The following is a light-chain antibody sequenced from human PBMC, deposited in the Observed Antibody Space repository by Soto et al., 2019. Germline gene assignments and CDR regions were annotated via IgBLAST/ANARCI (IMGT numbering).Light chain of an antibody. CDR3: LRTYPGVRV. CDR1: NGAVTSGHI. CDR2: ATS. V-gene: IGLV7-46*01. Sequence: QAVVTQEPYLTVSPGDTVTLTCGSSNGAVTSGHIPSWFQQKPGQAPMTLIYATSNTHSWTPARFSGSLLGGKAALTLSGAQPEDEAEYYCLRTYPGVRVFGTGTKVTVL. J-gene: IGLJ1*01.